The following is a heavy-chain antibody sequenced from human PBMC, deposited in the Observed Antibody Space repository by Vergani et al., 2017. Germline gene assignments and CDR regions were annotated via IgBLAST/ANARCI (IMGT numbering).Heavy chain of an antibody. Sequence: QVQLQESGPGLVKPSETLSLTCTVSGGSVSSGSYYWSWIRQPAGKGLEWIGYIYYSGSTNYNPSLKSRVTISVDTSKNRFSLKLSSVTAADTAVYYCATELGYSGYDSHRGVGIDYWGQGTLVTVSS. CDR3: ATELGYSGYDSHRGVGIDY. D-gene: IGHD5-12*01. J-gene: IGHJ4*02. CDR2: IYYSGST. V-gene: IGHV4-61*10. CDR1: GGSVSSGSYY.